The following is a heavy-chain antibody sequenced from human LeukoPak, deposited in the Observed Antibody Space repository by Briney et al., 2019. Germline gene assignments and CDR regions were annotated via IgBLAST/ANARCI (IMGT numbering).Heavy chain of an antibody. D-gene: IGHD5-24*01. Sequence: GGSLRLSCAASGFTFNTYAMSWVRQAPGKGLEWVSGISGRDGGTYYADSVKGRFTISRDNAKNSLYLQMNSLRAEDTAVYYCAREEMATTGYYYYYMDVWGKGTTVTISS. J-gene: IGHJ6*03. CDR3: AREEMATTGYYYYYMDV. CDR1: GFTFNTYA. V-gene: IGHV3-23*01. CDR2: ISGRDGGT.